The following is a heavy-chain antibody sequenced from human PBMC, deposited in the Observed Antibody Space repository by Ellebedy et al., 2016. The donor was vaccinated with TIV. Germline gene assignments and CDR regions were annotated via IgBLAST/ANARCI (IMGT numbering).Heavy chain of an antibody. CDR1: GFSFRSYW. D-gene: IGHD4-17*01. Sequence: GGSLRLSCGASGFSFRSYWMTWVRQAPGKGLEWVANINQDGSDKYYVDSVKGRFTISRDNAQNSLNLQMNSVRAEDAAVYFCATDGSYGDYRSPTHAFVMWGQGTMVIVSS. CDR2: INQDGSDK. J-gene: IGHJ3*02. CDR3: ATDGSYGDYRSPTHAFVM. V-gene: IGHV3-7*01.